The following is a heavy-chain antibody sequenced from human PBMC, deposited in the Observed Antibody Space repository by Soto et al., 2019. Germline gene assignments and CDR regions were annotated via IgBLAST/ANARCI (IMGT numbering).Heavy chain of an antibody. CDR3: ARSIAAAGMGIFDY. J-gene: IGHJ4*02. Sequence: QVQLQESGPGLVKPSETLSLTCTVSGGSISSYYWSWIRQPAGKGLEWIGRIYTSGSTNYNPSLKSRVTMSVETSKNQCSLKLSSVTAADTAVYYCARSIAAAGMGIFDYWGQGTLVTVSS. V-gene: IGHV4-4*07. CDR2: IYTSGST. CDR1: GGSISSYY. D-gene: IGHD6-13*01.